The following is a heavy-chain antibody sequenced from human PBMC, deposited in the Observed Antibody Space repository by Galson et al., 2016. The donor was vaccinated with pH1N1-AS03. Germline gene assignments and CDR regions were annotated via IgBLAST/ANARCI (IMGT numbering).Heavy chain of an antibody. Sequence: SETLSLTCTVSNGSISTYSWSWIRQPPGKGPEWIGYIYYGGRTNYNPSLKSRVTISVDPPKNQFSLKLNFVTTADTAVYFCARALLSRYYFDNWGQGTLIAVSA. CDR3: ARALLSRYYFDN. V-gene: IGHV4-59*01. D-gene: IGHD3-16*01. CDR2: IYYGGRT. J-gene: IGHJ5*02. CDR1: NGSISTYS.